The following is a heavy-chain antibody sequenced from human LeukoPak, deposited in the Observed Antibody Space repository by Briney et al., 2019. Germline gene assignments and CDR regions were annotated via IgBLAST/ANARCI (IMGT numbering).Heavy chain of an antibody. CDR1: GGSISSSSYY. D-gene: IGHD1-1*01. V-gene: IGHV4-39*01. CDR2: IYYSGST. CDR3: ARPGSLPDDY. J-gene: IGHJ4*02. Sequence: SETLSLTCTVSGGSISSSSYYWGWIRQPPGKGLEWIRSIYYSGSTYYNPSLKSRVTISVDTSKNQFSLKLSSVTAADTAVYYCARPGSLPDDYWGQGTLVTVSS.